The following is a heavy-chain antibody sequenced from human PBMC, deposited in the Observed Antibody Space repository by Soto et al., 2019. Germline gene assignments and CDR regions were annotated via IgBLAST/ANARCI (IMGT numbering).Heavy chain of an antibody. Sequence: EVQLLESGGGLVQPGGSLRLSCAASGFTFSSYAMSWVRQAPGKGLEWVSAISGSGGSTYYADSVKGRFTISRDNSKNTLYLQMNSLRAEDTAVYYCANQRFLEWLYGASYYFDYWGQGTLVTVSS. J-gene: IGHJ4*02. CDR1: GFTFSSYA. D-gene: IGHD3-3*01. CDR3: ANQRFLEWLYGASYYFDY. V-gene: IGHV3-23*01. CDR2: ISGSGGST.